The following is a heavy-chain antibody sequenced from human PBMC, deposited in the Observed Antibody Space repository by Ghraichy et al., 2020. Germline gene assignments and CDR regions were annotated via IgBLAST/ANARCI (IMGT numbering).Heavy chain of an antibody. Sequence: ASVKVSCKASGYTFTNYFMHWVRQAPGQGLEWMGIINPSRATTSYAQKFQGRVTMTRDTSTTTVYMELSGLRSEDTAVYYCARDSQAGSILSYFDNWGQGTLVTVSS. D-gene: IGHD3-10*01. J-gene: IGHJ4*02. CDR3: ARDSQAGSILSYFDN. CDR1: GYTFTNYF. CDR2: INPSRATT. V-gene: IGHV1-46*03.